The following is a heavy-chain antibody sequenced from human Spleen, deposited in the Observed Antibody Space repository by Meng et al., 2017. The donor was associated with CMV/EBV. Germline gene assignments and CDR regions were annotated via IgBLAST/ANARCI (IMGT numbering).Heavy chain of an antibody. J-gene: IGHJ4*02. CDR1: GFTCGTYP. CDR3: AKLPVRGVIDY. V-gene: IGHV3-23*01. D-gene: IGHD3-10*01. Sequence: SCAASGFTCGTYPMSWVRQAPGKGLEWVSAISGSGGSTYYADSVKGRFTISRDNSKNTLYLQMNSLRAEDTAVYYCAKLPVRGVIDYWGQGTLVTVSS. CDR2: ISGSGGST.